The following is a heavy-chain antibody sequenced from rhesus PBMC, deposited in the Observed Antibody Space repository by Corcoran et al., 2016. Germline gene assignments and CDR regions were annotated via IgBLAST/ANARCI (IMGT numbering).Heavy chain of an antibody. Sequence: QVQLKESGPGLVKPSETLSLTCTVSGDSIISGYAWSWIRQPPGKGLEWIGYSAGYYHPSLTLRVTLSNAPSKHLFSLHLTSVTAADTAVYYCARGLNYGAPNFGLDSWGQGVVVTVSS. CDR3: ARGLNYGAPNFGLDS. J-gene: IGHJ6*01. CDR1: GDSIISGYA. D-gene: IGHD1-26*01. CDR2: SAG. V-gene: IGHV4-127*01.